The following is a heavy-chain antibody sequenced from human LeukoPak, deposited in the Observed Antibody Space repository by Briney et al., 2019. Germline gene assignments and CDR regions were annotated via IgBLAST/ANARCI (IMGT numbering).Heavy chain of an antibody. D-gene: IGHD3-22*01. CDR3: ARGPLKYYYDSSGYNNWFDP. Sequence: SETLSLTCAVYGGSFSGYYWSWIRQPPGKGLEWIGEINHSGSTNYNPSLKSRVTISVDTSKNQFSLKLSSVTAADTAVYYCARGPLKYYYDSSGYNNWFDPWGQGTLVTVSS. CDR2: INHSGST. J-gene: IGHJ5*02. CDR1: GGSFSGYY. V-gene: IGHV4-34*01.